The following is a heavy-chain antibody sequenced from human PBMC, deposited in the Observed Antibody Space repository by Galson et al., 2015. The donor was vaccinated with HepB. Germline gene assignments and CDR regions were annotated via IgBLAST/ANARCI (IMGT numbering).Heavy chain of an antibody. CDR2: ISAYNGNT. Sequence: SVKVSCKASGYTFTSYGISWVRQAPGQGLEWMGWISAYNGNTNYAQKLQGRVTMTTDTSTSTAYMELRSLRSDDTAVYYCATAEATVNYVNFDYWGQGTLVTVSS. CDR1: GYTFTSYG. CDR3: ATAEATVNYVNFDY. V-gene: IGHV1-18*04. D-gene: IGHD4-11*01. J-gene: IGHJ4*02.